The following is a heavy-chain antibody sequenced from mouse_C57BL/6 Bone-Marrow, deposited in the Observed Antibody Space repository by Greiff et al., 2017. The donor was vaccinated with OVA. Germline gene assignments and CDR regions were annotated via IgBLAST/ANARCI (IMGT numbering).Heavy chain of an antibody. CDR3: ARSGAGNWYFDV. CDR2: IYPGSGST. J-gene: IGHJ1*03. V-gene: IGHV1-55*01. Sequence: QVQLQQSGAELVKPGASVKMSCKASGYTFTSYWITWVKQRPGQGLEWIGDIYPGSGSTNYNEKFKSKATLTVDTSSSTAYMQLSSLTSEDSAVYYCARSGAGNWYFDVWGTGTTVTVSS. D-gene: IGHD3-3*01. CDR1: GYTFTSYW.